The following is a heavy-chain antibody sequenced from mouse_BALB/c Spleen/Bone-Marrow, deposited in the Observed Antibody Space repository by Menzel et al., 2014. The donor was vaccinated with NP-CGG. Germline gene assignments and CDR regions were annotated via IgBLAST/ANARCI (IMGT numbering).Heavy chain of an antibody. Sequence: EVKLVESGGGLVQPGGSRKLSCAASGFTFSSFGMHWVRQAPEKGLEWVAYISSGSSTIYYADTVKGRFTISRDNPKNTLFLQMTSLRSEDTAMYYCARSPYGYDGTDYWGQGTSVTVSS. CDR1: GFTFSSFG. J-gene: IGHJ4*01. CDR3: ARSPYGYDGTDY. D-gene: IGHD2-2*01. V-gene: IGHV5-17*02. CDR2: ISSGSSTI.